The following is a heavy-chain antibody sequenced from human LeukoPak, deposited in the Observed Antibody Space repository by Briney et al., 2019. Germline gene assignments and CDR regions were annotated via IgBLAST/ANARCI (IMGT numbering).Heavy chain of an antibody. D-gene: IGHD3-10*01. V-gene: IGHV3-48*02. J-gene: IGHJ3*02. CDR2: IGDNSAI. CDR1: GFTFSSFI. CDR3: AREGYYGALDI. Sequence: PGGSLRLSCAASGFTFSSFIMNWVRQAPGKGLEWVSYIGDNSAIYYADSVKGRFTISRDNAKNSLSLQMNSLRDEDTAVYYCAREGYYGALDIWGQGTMVTVSS.